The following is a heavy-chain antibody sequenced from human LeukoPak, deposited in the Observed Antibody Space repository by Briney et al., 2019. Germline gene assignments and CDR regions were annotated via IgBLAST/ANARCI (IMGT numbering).Heavy chain of an antibody. CDR3: ARGTSPFDP. Sequence: GGSLRLSCAAAGFMFSNYIMYWVRQAPGKGLEWVSVISASGGTTDYADSVKGRFTISRDNAKNSLYLQMNSLRDEDTAVYYCARGTSPFDPWGRGTLVTVSS. CDR2: ISASGGTT. CDR1: GFMFSNYI. V-gene: IGHV3-48*02. J-gene: IGHJ5*02.